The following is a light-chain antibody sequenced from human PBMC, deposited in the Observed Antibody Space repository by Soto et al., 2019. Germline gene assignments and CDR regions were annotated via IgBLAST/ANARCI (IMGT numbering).Light chain of an antibody. J-gene: IGLJ2*01. CDR3: SSYTSTNTPVV. V-gene: IGLV2-14*03. Sequence: QSALTQPASVSGSPGQSITISCTGTSSDLGIYNYVSWYQQHPGKAPKLMIFDVSNRPSGVSDRFSGSKSGNTASLTISGLQAEDEADYYCSSYTSTNTPVVFGGGTKLTVL. CDR2: DVS. CDR1: SSDLGIYNY.